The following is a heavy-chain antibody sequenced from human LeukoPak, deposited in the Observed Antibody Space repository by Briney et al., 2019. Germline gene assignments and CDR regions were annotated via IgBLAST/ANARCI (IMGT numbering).Heavy chain of an antibody. CDR1: GGSIGSDDYY. CDR2: IYYSGST. J-gene: IGHJ5*02. D-gene: IGHD3-3*01. Sequence: KPSETLSLPCTVSGGSIGSDDYYGSWIRQPPGKGLDWIGCIYYSGSTYYNPSLKSRVTISVDTSKNQFSLKLNSVTAADTAVYYCARGVERIFGVVNWFDPWGQGTPVTVSS. CDR3: ARGVERIFGVVNWFDP. V-gene: IGHV4-30-4*01.